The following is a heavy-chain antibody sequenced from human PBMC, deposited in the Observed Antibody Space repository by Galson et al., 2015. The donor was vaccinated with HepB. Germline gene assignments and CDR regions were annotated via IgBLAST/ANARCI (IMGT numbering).Heavy chain of an antibody. CDR3: AKSGCSSTSCYANWFDP. D-gene: IGHD2-2*01. Sequence: SLRLSCAASGFTFDDYAMHWVRQAPGKGLEWVSGISWNSGSIGYADSVKGRFTISRDNAKNSLYLQMNSLRAEDTALYYRAKSGCSSTSCYANWFDPWGQGTLVTVSS. CDR2: ISWNSGSI. V-gene: IGHV3-9*01. CDR1: GFTFDDYA. J-gene: IGHJ5*02.